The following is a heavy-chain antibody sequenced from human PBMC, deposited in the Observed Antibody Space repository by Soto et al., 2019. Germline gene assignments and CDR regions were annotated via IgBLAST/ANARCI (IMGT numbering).Heavy chain of an antibody. CDR3: ATAEVDH. V-gene: IGHV3-74*01. Sequence: GGSLRLSCAASGFTFANHWMHWVRHAPGKGLEWVSRVISDGNTIDSADSLKGRFTVSSDNSKNTLYLQMNSLRAEDTAVYYCATAEVDHWGPGTLVTVSS. CDR2: VISDGNTI. J-gene: IGHJ5*02. CDR1: GFTFANHW.